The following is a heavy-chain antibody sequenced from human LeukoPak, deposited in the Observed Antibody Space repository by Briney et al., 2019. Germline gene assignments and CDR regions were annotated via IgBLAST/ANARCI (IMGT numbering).Heavy chain of an antibody. CDR1: GYTFTSYG. J-gene: IGHJ5*02. V-gene: IGHV1-18*01. CDR2: ISAYNGNT. D-gene: IGHD6-19*01. CDR3: ARDVVAGHHTNWFDP. Sequence: ASVKVSCKASGYTFTSYGISGVRQAPGQGLEWMGWISAYNGNTNYAQKLQGRVTMTTDTSTSTAYMELRSLRSDETAVYYCARDVVAGHHTNWFDPWGQGTLVTVSS.